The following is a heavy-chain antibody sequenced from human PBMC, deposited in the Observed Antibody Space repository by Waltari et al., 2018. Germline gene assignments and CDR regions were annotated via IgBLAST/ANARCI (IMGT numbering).Heavy chain of an antibody. J-gene: IGHJ3*02. CDR3: ARADEDYDFWSGYIRDDAFDI. Sequence: QVQLQQWGAGLLKPSEALSLTCAVYGGSFSGYYWSWIRQPPGKGLGWIGEINHRGSTNYNPAIKGRVTISVDTAKNQCSLKLSSVTAADTAVYYCARADEDYDFWSGYIRDDAFDIWGQGTMVTVSS. CDR1: GGSFSGYY. V-gene: IGHV4-34*01. D-gene: IGHD3-3*01. CDR2: INHRGST.